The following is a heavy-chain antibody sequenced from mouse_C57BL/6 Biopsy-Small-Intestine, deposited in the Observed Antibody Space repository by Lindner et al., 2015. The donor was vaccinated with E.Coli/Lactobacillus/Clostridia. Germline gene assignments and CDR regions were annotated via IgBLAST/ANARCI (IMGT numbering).Heavy chain of an antibody. J-gene: IGHJ1*01. CDR3: ARDTIPLSGYDFYYYYYYGMDV. V-gene: IGHV1-64*01. Sequence: SVKVSCKASGYTFTSYYMHWVRQAPGQGLEWMGIINPSGGSTSYAQKFQGKVTMTRDTSTSTVYMELSSLRSEDTAVYYCARDTIPLSGYDFYYYYYYGMDVWGQGTTVTVSS. CDR1: GYTFTSYY. CDR2: INPSGGST. D-gene: IGHD1-1*01.